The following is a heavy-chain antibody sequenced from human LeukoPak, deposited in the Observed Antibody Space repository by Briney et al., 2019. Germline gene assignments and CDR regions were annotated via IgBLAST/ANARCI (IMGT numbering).Heavy chain of an antibody. CDR3: ARHSTSWSPSPDY. J-gene: IGHJ4*02. V-gene: IGHV4-39*01. D-gene: IGHD2-2*01. Sequence: ETLSLTCTVSGDSISSSDYYWGWIRQPPGKGLEWIGCIYYSGSTCYTPSLKSRVTISVDTSKTQFSLKLSSVTAADTAVYYCARHSTSWSPSPDYWGQGTLVIVSS. CDR1: GDSISSSDYY. CDR2: IYYSGST.